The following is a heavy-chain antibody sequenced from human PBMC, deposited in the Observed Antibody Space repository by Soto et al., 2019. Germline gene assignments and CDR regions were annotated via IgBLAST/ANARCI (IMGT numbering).Heavy chain of an antibody. CDR1: GFTFDDYA. V-gene: IGHV3-9*01. CDR2: ISWNSGSI. Sequence: TGGSLRLSCAASGFTFDDYAMHWVRQAPGKGLEWVSGISWNSGSIGYADSVKGRFTISRDNAKNSLYLQMNSLRAEDTALYYCAKDTGNYYYYGMDVWGQGTTVTVSS. J-gene: IGHJ6*02. CDR3: AKDTGNYYYYGMDV.